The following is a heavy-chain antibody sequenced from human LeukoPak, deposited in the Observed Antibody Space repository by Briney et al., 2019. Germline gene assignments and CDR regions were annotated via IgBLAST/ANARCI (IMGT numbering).Heavy chain of an antibody. CDR2: ISPGDSKT. CDR1: GYSFTSYW. V-gene: IGHV5-51*01. J-gene: IGHJ4*02. Sequence: AESLKVSCKCSGYSFTSYWIGWVRQMPGKGLEWMGIISPGDSKTIYSPSFQGQVTISADKSISTAYLQWSSLKASDSAMYYCARQPRGTVVFDYWGQGTLVTVSS. CDR3: ARQPRGTVVFDY. D-gene: IGHD4-23*01.